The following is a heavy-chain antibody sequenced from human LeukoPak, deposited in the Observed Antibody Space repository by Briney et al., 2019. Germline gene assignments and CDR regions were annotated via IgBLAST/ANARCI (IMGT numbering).Heavy chain of an antibody. CDR1: GGTFSSYA. V-gene: IGHV1-69*13. CDR2: IIPIFGTT. Sequence: ASVQVSCKASGGTFSSYAISWVRQAPGQGLEWMGGIIPIFGTTNYAQKFQGRVTITADESTSTAYMELSSLRSEDTAVYYCARHSTTVTTYYYYYYAMDVWGQGTTVTVSS. CDR3: ARHSTTVTTYYYYYYAMDV. D-gene: IGHD4-17*01. J-gene: IGHJ6*02.